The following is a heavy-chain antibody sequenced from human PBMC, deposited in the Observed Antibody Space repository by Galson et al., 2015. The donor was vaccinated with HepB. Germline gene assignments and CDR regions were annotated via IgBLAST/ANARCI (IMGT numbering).Heavy chain of an antibody. Sequence: SLRLSCAASGFTFASYAMNWVRQAPGMGLEWVSLITDTGGTTYYADSVKGRFTISRDNSKNTVYLQMNSLRPEDTAVYYCANDRGGLRSLCDSWGQGTLVTVSS. CDR1: GFTFASYA. D-gene: IGHD5-12*01. V-gene: IGHV3-23*01. CDR3: ANDRGGLRSLCDS. J-gene: IGHJ4*02. CDR2: ITDTGGTT.